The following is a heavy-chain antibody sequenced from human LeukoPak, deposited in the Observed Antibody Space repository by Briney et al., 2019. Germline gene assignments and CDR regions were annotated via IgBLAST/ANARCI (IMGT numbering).Heavy chain of an antibody. CDR3: ARLSSGYYYY. Sequence: SETLSLTCTVSGGSISSGGYYWSWIRQHPGKGLEWIGYIYYSGSTYYNPSLKSRVTISVDTSKNQFSLKLSSVTAADTAVYYCARLSSGYYYYWGQGTLVTVSS. J-gene: IGHJ4*02. CDR1: GGSISSGGYY. CDR2: IYYSGST. D-gene: IGHD3-22*01. V-gene: IGHV4-31*03.